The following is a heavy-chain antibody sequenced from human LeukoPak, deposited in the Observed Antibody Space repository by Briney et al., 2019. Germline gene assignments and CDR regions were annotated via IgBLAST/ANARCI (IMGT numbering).Heavy chain of an antibody. CDR1: GFTVSSNY. Sequence: GGSLRLSCAASGFTVSSNYMSWVRQAPGKGLEWVSVIYSGGSTYYADSVKGRFTISRDNSKSTLYLQMNSLRAEDTAVYYCARVVRQWAYYFDYWGQGTLVTVSS. CDR2: IYSGGST. D-gene: IGHD6-19*01. V-gene: IGHV3-53*01. CDR3: ARVVRQWAYYFDY. J-gene: IGHJ4*02.